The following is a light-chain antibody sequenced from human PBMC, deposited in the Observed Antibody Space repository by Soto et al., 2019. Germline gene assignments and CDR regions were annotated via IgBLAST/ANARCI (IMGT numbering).Light chain of an antibody. CDR1: QTISDW. V-gene: IGKV1-5*01. Sequence: DIQMTQSPSTLSASVGDRVTSTCRASQTISDWLAWYQQRPGKAPKLLIYDASALESGVPSRFSGSGSGPKFTLTITSLQPDDSATYYCQQHNSSPWTFGQGTKVEIK. CDR2: DAS. CDR3: QQHNSSPWT. J-gene: IGKJ1*01.